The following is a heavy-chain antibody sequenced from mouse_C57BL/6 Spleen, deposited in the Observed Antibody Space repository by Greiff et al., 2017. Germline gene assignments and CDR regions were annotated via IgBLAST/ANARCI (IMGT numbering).Heavy chain of an antibody. J-gene: IGHJ2*01. CDR2: IYPGDGDT. CDR1: GYAFSSSW. D-gene: IGHD2-3*01. CDR3: ARDGSLDY. Sequence: VEPGASVKISCKASGYAFSSSWMNWVKQRPGKGLEWIGRIYPGDGDTNYNGKFKGKATLTADKSSSTAYMQLSSLTSEDSAVYFCARDGSLDYWGQGTTLTVSS. V-gene: IGHV1-82*01.